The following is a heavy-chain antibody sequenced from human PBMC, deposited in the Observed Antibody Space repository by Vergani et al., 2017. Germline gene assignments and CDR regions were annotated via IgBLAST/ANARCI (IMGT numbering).Heavy chain of an antibody. CDR2: IDEYGNRA. J-gene: IGHJ5*01. CDR1: GFSFNTYW. V-gene: IGHV3-74*03. Sequence: EVQLVESGGGSVQPGGSLRLSCVASGFSFNTYWMHWVRQVPGKGLMWVARIDEYGNRATYGDFETGRFTISRDKAKNTVFLQMNNLRADDADVYYCVRTEYCTVFACNTWFDSWGQGALVTVSS. CDR3: VRTEYCTVFACNTWFDS. D-gene: IGHD2-8*02.